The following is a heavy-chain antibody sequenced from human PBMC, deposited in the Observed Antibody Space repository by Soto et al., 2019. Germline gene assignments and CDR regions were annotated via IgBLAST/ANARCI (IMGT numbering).Heavy chain of an antibody. CDR2: INHSGTI. Sequence: QVQLQQWGPGLLKPSETLSLTCSVNGGSFSYYYWSWIRQSPGKGLEWIGEINHSGTINFNPSLKSRVTISIDTSENQFSLTLCSVTAADTAIYYCARSFRGVSLDWGQGTLVTVSS. V-gene: IGHV4-34*02. D-gene: IGHD3-10*01. CDR3: ARSFRGVSLD. J-gene: IGHJ4*02. CDR1: GGSFSYYY.